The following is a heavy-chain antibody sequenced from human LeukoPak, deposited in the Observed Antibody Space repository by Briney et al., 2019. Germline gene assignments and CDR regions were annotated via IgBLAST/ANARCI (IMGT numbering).Heavy chain of an antibody. CDR2: INAGKGDA. V-gene: IGHV1-3*01. Sequence: GASVKVSCKASGYTFTNHAMHWVRQAPGRSLEWMGRINAGKGDAKYSQNFHDRITITRDTSASTVYMELTSLRSEDTAVYYCGKSAPSGFDPWGQGTLVTVSS. CDR3: GKSAPSGFDP. J-gene: IGHJ5*02. CDR1: GYTFTNHA.